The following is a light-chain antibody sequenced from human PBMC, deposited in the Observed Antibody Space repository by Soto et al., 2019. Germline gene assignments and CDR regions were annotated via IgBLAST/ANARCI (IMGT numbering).Light chain of an antibody. CDR1: SSDVGGYNY. Sequence: QSALPQPASVSGSPGQSITISCTGTSSDVGGYNYVSWYQQHPGKAPKLMIYDVSNRPSGVSNRFSGSKSGNTASLTISGLQAEDEADYYCSSYTSSSTPVVFGGATKVSVL. CDR3: SSYTSSSTPVV. CDR2: DVS. V-gene: IGLV2-14*01. J-gene: IGLJ2*01.